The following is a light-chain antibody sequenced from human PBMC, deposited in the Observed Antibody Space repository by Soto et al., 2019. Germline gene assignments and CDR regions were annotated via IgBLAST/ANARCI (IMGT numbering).Light chain of an antibody. CDR1: QSIRSW. V-gene: IGKV1-12*01. CDR3: QQANILPPV. CDR2: YAT. Sequence: DIQMTQSPSTLPASVGDRVTVTCRASQSIRSWLAWYQHKPGKAPNLLIYYATTLQSGVPYRFSGSGSGTYFTLTISSLQPEDFATYYCQQANILPPVFGGGTRVEI. J-gene: IGKJ4*01.